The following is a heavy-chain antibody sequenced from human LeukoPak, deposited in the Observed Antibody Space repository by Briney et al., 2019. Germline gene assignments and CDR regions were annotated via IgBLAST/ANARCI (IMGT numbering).Heavy chain of an antibody. D-gene: IGHD3-10*01. V-gene: IGHV3-33*01. CDR1: GFTFSSYG. Sequence: GGSLRLSCAASGFTFSSYGMHWVRQAPGKGLEWVAVIWYDGSNKYYADSVKGRFTISRDNSKNTLYLQMNSLRAEDTAVYYCARGDPGVPNAFDIWGQGTMVTVSS. CDR2: IWYDGSNK. J-gene: IGHJ3*02. CDR3: ARGDPGVPNAFDI.